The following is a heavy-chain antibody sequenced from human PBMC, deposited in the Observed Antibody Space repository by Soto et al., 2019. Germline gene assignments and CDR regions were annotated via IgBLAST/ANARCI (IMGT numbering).Heavy chain of an antibody. CDR2: IWYDGSNK. J-gene: IGHJ4*02. CDR1: GFTFSSYG. CDR3: ARDPNFRAFSTSCHFDY. V-gene: IGHV3-33*01. Sequence: GGSLRLSCAASGFTFSSYGMHWVRQAPGKGLEWVAVIWYDGSNKYYADSVKGRFTISRDNSKNTLYLQMNSLRAEDTAVYYCARDPNFRAFSTSCHFDYWGQGTLVTVSS. D-gene: IGHD2-2*01.